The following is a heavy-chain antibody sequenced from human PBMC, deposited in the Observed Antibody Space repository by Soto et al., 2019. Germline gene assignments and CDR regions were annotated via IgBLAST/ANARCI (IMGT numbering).Heavy chain of an antibody. CDR1: GFTFSSYA. CDR3: ARYIPGVRYYGMDV. CDR2: IGESGTPT. D-gene: IGHD2-2*01. Sequence: EVQLLESGGGLVQPGGSLRLSCAASGFTFSSYAMKWVRQAPGKGLEWVSLIGESGTPTYYADSVKGRFTIPRDNSGNTLFLEMYRLRAEDTGVYYCARYIPGVRYYGMDVWGQGITVTVYS. J-gene: IGHJ6*01. V-gene: IGHV3-23*01.